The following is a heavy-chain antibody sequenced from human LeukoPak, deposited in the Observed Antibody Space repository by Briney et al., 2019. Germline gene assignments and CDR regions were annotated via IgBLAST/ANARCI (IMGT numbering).Heavy chain of an antibody. CDR3: ARDGCTSGVCYYSYYYMDV. CDR1: GGSISSYY. CDR2: IYTSGST. Sequence: SETLSLTCTVPGGSISSYYWSWIRQPAGKGLEWIGRIYTSGSTNYNPSLKSRVTMSVDTSKNQFSLKLSSVTAADTAVYYCARDGCTSGVCYYSYYYMDVWGKGTTVTVSS. D-gene: IGHD2-8*01. V-gene: IGHV4-4*07. J-gene: IGHJ6*03.